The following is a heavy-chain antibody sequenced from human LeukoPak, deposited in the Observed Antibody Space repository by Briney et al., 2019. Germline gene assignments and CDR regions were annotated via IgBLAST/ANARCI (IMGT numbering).Heavy chain of an antibody. CDR3: ARSLGYCSSTSCYLGAFDI. CDR1: GFTFSDYY. V-gene: IGHV3-11*04. CDR2: ISSSGSTI. J-gene: IGHJ3*02. Sequence: GGSLRLSCAASGFTFSDYYMSWIRQAPGKGLEWVSYISSSGSTIYYADSVKGRFTISRDNAKNSLYLQMNSLRAEDTAVYYCARSLGYCSSTSCYLGAFDIWGQGTMVTVSS. D-gene: IGHD2-2*01.